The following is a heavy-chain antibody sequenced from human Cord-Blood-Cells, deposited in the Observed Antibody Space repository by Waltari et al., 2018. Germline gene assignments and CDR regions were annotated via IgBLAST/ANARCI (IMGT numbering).Heavy chain of an antibody. CDR3: ARVRSSSWGAFDY. Sequence: QVQLVQSGAEVKKPGASVKVSCKASGYTFTGYYMHWVRQAPGQGLEWMGWINPNRGGTNYAQKFQGRVTMTRDTSISTAYMELSRLRSDDTAVYYCARVRSSSWGAFDYWGQGTLVTVSS. CDR1: GYTFTGYY. J-gene: IGHJ4*02. D-gene: IGHD6-6*01. CDR2: INPNRGGT. V-gene: IGHV1-2*02.